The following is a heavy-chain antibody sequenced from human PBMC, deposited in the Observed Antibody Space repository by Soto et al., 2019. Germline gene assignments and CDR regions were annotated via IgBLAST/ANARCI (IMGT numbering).Heavy chain of an antibody. V-gene: IGHV3-30*18. J-gene: IGHJ4*02. CDR3: AKEWVYDSSGWSFDY. CDR2: ISYDGSNK. CDR1: GFTFSSYG. Sequence: QVQLVESGGGVVQPGRSLRLSCAASGFTFSSYGMHWVRQAPGKGLEWVAVISYDGSNKYYADSVKGRFTISRDNSKNTLYLQMNSLRAEDTAVYYCAKEWVYDSSGWSFDYWGQGTLGTASS. D-gene: IGHD3-22*01.